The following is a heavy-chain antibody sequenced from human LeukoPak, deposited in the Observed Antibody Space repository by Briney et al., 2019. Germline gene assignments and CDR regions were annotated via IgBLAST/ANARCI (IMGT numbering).Heavy chain of an antibody. CDR2: INSDGSST. Sequence: PGGSLRLPCAASGFTFSSYWMHWVRHAPGKGLVVVSRINSDGSSTSYADSVKGRLTISRDNAKNTLYLQMNSLRAENTAVYYCARDYDFGYVWGKGTTVTVSS. V-gene: IGHV3-74*01. CDR1: GFTFSSYW. CDR3: ARDYDFGYV. J-gene: IGHJ6*04. D-gene: IGHD3-3*01.